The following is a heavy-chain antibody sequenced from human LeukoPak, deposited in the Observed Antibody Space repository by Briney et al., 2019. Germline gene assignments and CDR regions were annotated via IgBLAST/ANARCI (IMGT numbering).Heavy chain of an antibody. J-gene: IGHJ6*03. CDR1: GYTFTSYG. V-gene: IGHV1-18*01. CDR3: ARSYGYNYYYYYYMDL. D-gene: IGHD5-18*01. Sequence: GASVNLSRKASGYTFTSYGITWVRQAPGQGLEWMGWISAYNGNTNYAQKLQGRVTMTTDTSTSTAYMKLRSLRSDDTAVYYCARSYGYNYYYYYYMDLWGKGTTVTVSS. CDR2: ISAYNGNT.